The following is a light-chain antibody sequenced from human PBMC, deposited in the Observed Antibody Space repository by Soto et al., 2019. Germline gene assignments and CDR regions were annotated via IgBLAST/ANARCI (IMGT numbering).Light chain of an antibody. CDR3: SSYAGGNPSYV. CDR1: SSDVGSYKF. CDR2: EVS. Sequence: QSALTQPPSASGSPGQSVTISCTGTSSDVGSYKFVSWYQQHPGKAPKLMMYEVSKRPSGVPDRFSGSKSGNTASLTVSGLQAEDEADYFCSSYAGGNPSYVFGTGTKLTVL. V-gene: IGLV2-8*01. J-gene: IGLJ1*01.